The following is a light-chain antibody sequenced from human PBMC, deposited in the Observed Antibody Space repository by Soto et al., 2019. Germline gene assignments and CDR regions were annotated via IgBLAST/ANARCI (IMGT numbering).Light chain of an antibody. V-gene: IGKV2-30*01. CDR1: QSLLSSNGNTY. CDR2: KVS. Sequence: DVVMTQSPLSLPVTLGQPASISCRSSQSLLSSNGNTYLNWFQQRPGQYPRRLIYKVSNRDSGGVDRLSGSGSCTDFTLKISRVEAEDVGIYYCRQGSHCPPWTFGQGTKVEIK. J-gene: IGKJ1*01. CDR3: RQGSHCPPWT.